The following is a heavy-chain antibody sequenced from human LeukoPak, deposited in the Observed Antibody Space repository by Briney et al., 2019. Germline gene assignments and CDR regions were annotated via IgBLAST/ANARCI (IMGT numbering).Heavy chain of an antibody. CDR2: INPNSGGT. CDR1: GYTFTGYY. CDR3: ASIGNNIAVAGTPFDY. V-gene: IGHV1-2*02. Sequence: GASVKVSCKASGYTFTGYYMHWVRQAPGQGLEWMGWINPNSGGTNYAQKFQGRVTMTRDTSISTAYMELSRLRSDDTAVYYCASIGNNIAVAGTPFDYWGQGTLVTVSS. J-gene: IGHJ4*02. D-gene: IGHD6-19*01.